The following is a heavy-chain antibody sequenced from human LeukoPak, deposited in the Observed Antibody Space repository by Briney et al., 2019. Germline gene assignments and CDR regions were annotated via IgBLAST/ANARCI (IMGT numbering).Heavy chain of an antibody. Sequence: SETLSLTCAVYGGSFSGYYWSWIRQSPEKGLEWIAEINHSGSTNYNPSLRSRVTMSVDTSKNQFSLKLSSVTAADTAVYYCARDSGWYREKNFDYWGQGTLVTVSS. V-gene: IGHV4-34*01. CDR3: ARDSGWYREKNFDY. CDR1: GGSFSGYY. D-gene: IGHD6-19*01. CDR2: INHSGST. J-gene: IGHJ4*02.